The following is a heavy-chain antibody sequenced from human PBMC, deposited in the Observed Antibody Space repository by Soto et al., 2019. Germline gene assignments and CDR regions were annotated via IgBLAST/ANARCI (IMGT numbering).Heavy chain of an antibody. CDR1: GFPFSSYS. J-gene: IGHJ6*02. D-gene: IGHD6-13*01. V-gene: IGHV3-21*01. Sequence: GGSLILSCAASGFPFSSYSMNWVRQAPGKGLEWVSSISSSSSYIYYADSVKGRFSISRDNAKNSLYLQMNSLRAEDTAVYCCATDRAAAPDGMDVWGQGTTVTVSS. CDR2: ISSSSSYI. CDR3: ATDRAAAPDGMDV.